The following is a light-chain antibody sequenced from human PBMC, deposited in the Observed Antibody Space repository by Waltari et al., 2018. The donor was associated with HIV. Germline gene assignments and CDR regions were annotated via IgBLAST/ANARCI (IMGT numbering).Light chain of an antibody. V-gene: IGLV1-44*01. CDR2: SNN. CDR1: SSNIGSNP. Sequence: QSVLTQPPSASGTTGQRVTISCSGSSSNIGSNPENWYQQLPGTAPNLHIYSNNQRPSGVPDRCSCSMSGTSASLAISGLQSEDEADYYCAAWDYSLNAWVFGGGTKLTVL. CDR3: AAWDYSLNAWV. J-gene: IGLJ3*02.